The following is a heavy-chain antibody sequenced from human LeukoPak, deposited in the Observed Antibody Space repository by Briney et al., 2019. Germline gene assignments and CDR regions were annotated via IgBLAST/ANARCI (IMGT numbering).Heavy chain of an antibody. Sequence: GGSLRLSCAASGFTFSDYYMSWIRQAPGKGPEWVSYIISSGSTIYYADSVKGRFTISRDNAKNSLYLQMNSLRAEDTAVYYCARGKGQGTYYYYYMDDWGKGTTVTVSS. V-gene: IGHV3-11*01. D-gene: IGHD3-10*01. J-gene: IGHJ6*03. CDR3: ARGKGQGTYYYYYMDD. CDR2: IISSGSTI. CDR1: GFTFSDYY.